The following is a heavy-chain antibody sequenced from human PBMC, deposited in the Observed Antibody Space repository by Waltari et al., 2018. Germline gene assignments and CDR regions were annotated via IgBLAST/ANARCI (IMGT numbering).Heavy chain of an antibody. V-gene: IGHV4-38-2*02. D-gene: IGHD5-12*01. CDR2: IYHSGGT. J-gene: IGHJ5*02. CDR3: ARLDRYSDYNWFDP. Sequence: QVQLQESGPGLVKPSETLSLTCTVSGYSINNGYYWGWIRQHPGKGREWIGTIYHSGGTKYNPTLKSRVTISVDTSKNQFSLKLTSVTAADAAVYYCARLDRYSDYNWFDPWGQGTLVTVSS. CDR1: GYSINNGYY.